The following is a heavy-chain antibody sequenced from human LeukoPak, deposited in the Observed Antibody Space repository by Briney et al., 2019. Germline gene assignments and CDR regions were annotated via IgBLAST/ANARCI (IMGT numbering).Heavy chain of an antibody. CDR3: AREGPGTGKYLDY. Sequence: GASVKVSCKASGHTFSSYYMHWVRQAPGQGLEWMGIINPSNGLTSYAQKFEGRVTVTRDTSTSTVYMELSSLRSEDTAVYYCAREGPGTGKYLDYWGQGTLVTVSS. J-gene: IGHJ4*02. D-gene: IGHD6-13*01. V-gene: IGHV1-46*01. CDR2: INPSNGLT. CDR1: GHTFSSYY.